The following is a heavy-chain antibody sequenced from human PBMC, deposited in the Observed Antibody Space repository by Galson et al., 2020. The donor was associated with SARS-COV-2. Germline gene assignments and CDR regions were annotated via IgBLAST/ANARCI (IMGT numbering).Heavy chain of an antibody. CDR3: AREGGYYYDSSGLLDY. CDR2: ISAYNGNT. D-gene: IGHD3-22*01. J-gene: IGHJ4*02. V-gene: IGHV1-18*04. CDR1: GYTFTSYG. Sequence: ASVKVSCKASGYTFTSYGISWVRQAPGQGLEWMGWISAYNGNTNYAQKLQGRVTMTTDTSTSTAYMELRSLRSDDTAVYYCAREGGYYYDSSGLLDYWGQGTLVTVSS.